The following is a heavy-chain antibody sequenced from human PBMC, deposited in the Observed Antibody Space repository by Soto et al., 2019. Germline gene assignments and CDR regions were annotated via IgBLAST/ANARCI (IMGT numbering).Heavy chain of an antibody. CDR3: ARVKRELERQGYFDY. D-gene: IGHD1-1*01. CDR2: INPNSGGT. CDR1: GYTFTGYY. V-gene: IGHV1-2*02. J-gene: IGHJ4*02. Sequence: ASVKVSCKASGYTFTGYYMHWVRQAPGQGLEWMGWINPNSGGTNYAQKFQGRVTMTRDTSISTAYMELSRLRSDDTAVDYCARVKRELERQGYFDYWGQGTLVTVSS.